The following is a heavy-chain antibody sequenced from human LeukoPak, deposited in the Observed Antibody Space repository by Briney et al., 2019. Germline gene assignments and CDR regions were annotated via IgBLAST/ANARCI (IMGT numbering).Heavy chain of an antibody. V-gene: IGHV4-39*07. J-gene: IGHJ4*02. CDR3: ARDPRGIFGVVM. D-gene: IGHD3-3*01. CDR1: GGSISSSSYY. CDR2: IYYSGST. Sequence: SETLSLTCTVSGGSISSSSYYWGWIRQPPGKGLEWIGSIYYSGSTYYNPSLKSRVTISVDRSKNQFSLKLSSVTAADTAVYYCARDPRGIFGVVMWGQGTLVTVSS.